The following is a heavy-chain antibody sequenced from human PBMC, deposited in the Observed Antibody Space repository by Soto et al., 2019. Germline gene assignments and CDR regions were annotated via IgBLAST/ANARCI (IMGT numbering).Heavy chain of an antibody. V-gene: IGHV4-4*02. CDR1: GASISSINW. Sequence: SETLSLTCAVSGASISSINWWSWVRQAPGKGPEWIGEIHHGGSTNYNPSLKSRVTISVDKSKNQFSLKLTNMDPVDTSTYYCARMIFGRSGAYYFDSWGQGILVTVSS. CDR2: IHHGGST. CDR3: ARMIFGRSGAYYFDS. D-gene: IGHD3-3*01. J-gene: IGHJ4*02.